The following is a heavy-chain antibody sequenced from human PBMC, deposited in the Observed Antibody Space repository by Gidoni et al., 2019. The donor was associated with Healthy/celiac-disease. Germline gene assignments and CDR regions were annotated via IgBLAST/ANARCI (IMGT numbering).Heavy chain of an antibody. CDR3: ATVFGGHATKREPHAFDI. Sequence: EVQLVESGGGLVKPGGSLRLSCAASGFTFSSYSMNWVRQAPGKGLEWVSSISSSSSYIYYADSVKGRFTISRDNAKNSLYLQMNSLRAEDTAVYYCATVFGGHATKREPHAFDIWGQGTMVTVSS. CDR1: GFTFSSYS. V-gene: IGHV3-21*01. D-gene: IGHD3-3*01. J-gene: IGHJ3*02. CDR2: ISSSSSYI.